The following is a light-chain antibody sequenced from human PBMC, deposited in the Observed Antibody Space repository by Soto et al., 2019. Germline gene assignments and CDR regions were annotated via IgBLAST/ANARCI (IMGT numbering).Light chain of an antibody. J-gene: IGKJ5*01. Sequence: DIQMTQSPSSLSASVGDRVTIPCRASQTISRNLNWYQQKPGKAPKLLIYAASSLQSGVPSRFSGSRSGTDFTLAFSSLQPEDFATYYCQQSDSIPITFGQGTRLEIK. CDR2: AAS. CDR1: QTISRN. V-gene: IGKV1-39*01. CDR3: QQSDSIPIT.